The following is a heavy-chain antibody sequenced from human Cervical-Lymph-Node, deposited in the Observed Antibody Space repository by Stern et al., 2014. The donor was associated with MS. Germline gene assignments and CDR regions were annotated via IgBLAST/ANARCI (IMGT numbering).Heavy chain of an antibody. CDR2: IHPNSGVT. D-gene: IGHD3-3*02. V-gene: IGHV1-2*06. CDR3: ATAGPAFWFDP. J-gene: IGHJ5*02. Sequence: VQLVESGAEEKKPGASVRLSCKASGYVFTAYYIHWVRQAPGRGLEWVGRIHPNSGVTDYAKRFQGSVTLSRDKSITTAYMEVKGLASDDTAIYYCATAGPAFWFDPWGQGTLVTVSS. CDR1: GYVFTAYY.